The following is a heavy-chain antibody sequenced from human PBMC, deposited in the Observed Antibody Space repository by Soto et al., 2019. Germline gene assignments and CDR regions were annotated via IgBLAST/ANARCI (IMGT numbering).Heavy chain of an antibody. D-gene: IGHD3-10*01. J-gene: IGHJ6*03. CDR1: GYTFTSYG. Sequence: QVQLVQSGAEVKKPGASVKVSCKASGYTFTSYGISWVRQAPGQGLEWMGWISAYNGNTNYAQKLQGRVTMTKDPSTSTAYMGLRSLRSDDTAVYYCARRFSSLLVRGVIYYYCYMDVWGKGTPVTFSS. V-gene: IGHV1-18*01. CDR2: ISAYNGNT. CDR3: ARRFSSLLVRGVIYYYCYMDV.